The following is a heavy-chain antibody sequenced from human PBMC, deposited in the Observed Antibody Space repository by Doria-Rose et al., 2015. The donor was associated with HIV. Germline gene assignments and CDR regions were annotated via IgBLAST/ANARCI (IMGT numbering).Heavy chain of an antibody. CDR3: ARTANWNDGRVDS. V-gene: IGHV4-61*02. J-gene: IGHJ4*02. Sequence: YYWRWIRQPAGKGLEWIGRTYIRGSTDYNPSLQSRVTISVDTSKNQFSLEVNSVTAADTAVYYCARTANWNDGRVDSWGQGTSVIVSS. CDR1: YY. CDR2: TYIRGST. D-gene: IGHD1-20*01.